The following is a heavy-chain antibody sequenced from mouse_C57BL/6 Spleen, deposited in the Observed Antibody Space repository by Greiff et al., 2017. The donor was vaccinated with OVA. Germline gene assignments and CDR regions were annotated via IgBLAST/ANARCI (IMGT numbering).Heavy chain of an antibody. J-gene: IGHJ3*01. CDR2: IYPGDGDT. V-gene: IGHV1-80*01. Sequence: QVQLQQSGAELVKPGASVKISCKASGYAFSSYWMNWVKQRPGKGLEWIGQIYPGDGDTNYNGKFKGKATLTADKSSSTAYMQLSSLTSEDSAVYFCARSDDGYPWFAYWGQGTLVTVSA. D-gene: IGHD2-3*01. CDR3: ARSDDGYPWFAY. CDR1: GYAFSSYW.